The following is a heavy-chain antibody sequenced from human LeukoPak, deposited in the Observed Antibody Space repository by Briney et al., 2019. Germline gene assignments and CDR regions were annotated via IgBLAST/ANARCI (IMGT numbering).Heavy chain of an antibody. V-gene: IGHV3-30*03. Sequence: GGPLRLSCAASGFTFSSYGMHWVRQAPGKGLEWVAVISYDGSNKYYADSVKGRFTISRDNSKNTLYLQMNSLRAEDTAVYYCARDPYCSSTGCYNLYYYGMDVWGQGTTVTVSS. D-gene: IGHD2-2*02. CDR1: GFTFSSYG. CDR3: ARDPYCSSTGCYNLYYYGMDV. J-gene: IGHJ6*02. CDR2: ISYDGSNK.